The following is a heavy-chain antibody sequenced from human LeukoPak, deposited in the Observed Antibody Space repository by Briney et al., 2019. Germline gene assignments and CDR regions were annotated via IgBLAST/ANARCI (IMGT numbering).Heavy chain of an antibody. CDR1: GGSISSSSYY. D-gene: IGHD4-11*01. CDR2: IYYSGST. V-gene: IGHV4-39*01. CDR3: APLNPPLGNTVTTFADYYYYYMDV. Sequence: PSETLSLTCTVSGGSISSSSYYWGWIRQPPGKGLEWIGSIYYSGSTYHNPSLKSRVTISVDTSKNQFSLKLSSVTAADTAVYYCAPLNPPLGNTVTTFADYYYYYMDVWGKGTTVTVSS. J-gene: IGHJ6*03.